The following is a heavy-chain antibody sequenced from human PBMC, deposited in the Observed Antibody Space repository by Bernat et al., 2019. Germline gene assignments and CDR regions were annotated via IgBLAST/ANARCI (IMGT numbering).Heavy chain of an antibody. CDR2: IIPILGIA. CDR1: GGTFSSYT. D-gene: IGHD3-10*01. CDR3: ARDGRTYYYGAGSYSPRDHYYYYYGMDV. J-gene: IGHJ6*02. Sequence: QVQLVQSGAEVKKPGSSVKVSCKASGGTFSSYTISWVRQAPGQGLEWMGRIIPILGIANYAQKFQGRVTITADNSTSTAYMELSSLRSEDTTVYYCARDGRTYYYGAGSYSPRDHYYYYYGMDVWGQGTTVTVSS. V-gene: IGHV1-69*08.